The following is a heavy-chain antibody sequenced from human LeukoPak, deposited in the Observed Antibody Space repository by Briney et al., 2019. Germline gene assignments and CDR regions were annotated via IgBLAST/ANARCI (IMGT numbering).Heavy chain of an antibody. CDR1: GGSISSSSYY. Sequence: SETLSLTCTVSGGSISSSSYYWGWIRQPPGKGLEWIGSIYYSGSTYYNPSLKGRVTISVDTSKNQFSLKLSSVTAADTAVYYCAREYSSSPDYWGQGTLVTVSS. J-gene: IGHJ4*02. CDR3: AREYSSSPDY. V-gene: IGHV4-39*02. CDR2: IYYSGST. D-gene: IGHD6-6*01.